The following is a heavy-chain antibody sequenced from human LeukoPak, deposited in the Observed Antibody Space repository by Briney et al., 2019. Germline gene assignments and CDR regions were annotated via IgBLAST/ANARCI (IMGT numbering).Heavy chain of an antibody. J-gene: IGHJ4*02. Sequence: GGSLRLSCAASGFTFNTYAIHWVRQAPGKGLEWVAVVSSDGTKKNYADSLKGRFIISRDNSKNTAYVQMNSLRPEDTAVYHCARGGLTSRPLDYWGQGTLVTVSS. CDR2: VSSDGTKK. CDR1: GFTFNTYA. V-gene: IGHV3-30-3*01. CDR3: ARGGLTSRPLDY.